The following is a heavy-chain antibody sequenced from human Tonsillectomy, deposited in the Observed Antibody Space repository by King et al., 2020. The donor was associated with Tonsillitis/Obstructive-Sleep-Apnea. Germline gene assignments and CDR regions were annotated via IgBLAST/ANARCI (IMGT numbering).Heavy chain of an antibody. Sequence: QLVQSGAEVKKPGSSVKVSCKASGGTFSSYAISWVRQAPGQGLEWMGGIIPILGIANYAQKFQGRVTITAEKSTSTAYMELSSLRSEDTAVYYCARARLTGFRYWYFDLWGRGTLVTVSS. V-gene: IGHV1-69*10. J-gene: IGHJ2*01. CDR3: ARARLTGFRYWYFDL. D-gene: IGHD1-20*01. CDR1: GGTFSSYA. CDR2: IIPILGIA.